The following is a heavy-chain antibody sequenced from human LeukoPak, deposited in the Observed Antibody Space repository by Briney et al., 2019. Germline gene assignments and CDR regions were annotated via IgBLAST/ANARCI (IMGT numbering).Heavy chain of an antibody. CDR3: AKDYNRAYYYGSGFDY. V-gene: IGHV3-30*02. Sequence: GGSLRLSCAASGFTFSSYGMNWVRQAPGKGLEWVAFIRYDGSKKYSVDSVKGRFTISRDNSKNTLYLQMNSLRAEDTAVYYCAKDYNRAYYYGSGFDYWGQGTLVTVSS. CDR2: IRYDGSKK. D-gene: IGHD3-10*01. CDR1: GFTFSSYG. J-gene: IGHJ4*02.